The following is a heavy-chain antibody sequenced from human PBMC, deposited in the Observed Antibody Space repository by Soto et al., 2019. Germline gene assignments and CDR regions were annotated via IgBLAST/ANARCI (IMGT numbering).Heavy chain of an antibody. Sequence: ASVKVSCKASGGTFSSYAISWVRQAPGQGLEWMGGIIPIFGTANYAQKFQGRVTITADESTSTAYMELSSLRSDDTAVYYCASVKEATGTTYSYYGMDVWGQGTTVTVSS. V-gene: IGHV1-69*13. CDR2: IIPIFGTA. J-gene: IGHJ6*02. CDR1: GGTFSSYA. D-gene: IGHD4-17*01. CDR3: ASVKEATGTTYSYYGMDV.